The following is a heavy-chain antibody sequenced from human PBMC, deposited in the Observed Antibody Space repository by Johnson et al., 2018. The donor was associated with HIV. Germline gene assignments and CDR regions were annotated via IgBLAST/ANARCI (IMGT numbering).Heavy chain of an antibody. CDR1: GFTVSSNY. V-gene: IGHV3-66*01. D-gene: IGHD3-22*01. Sequence: VQLVESGGGLVQPGGSLRLSCAASGFTVSSNYMSWVRQAPGKGLEWVSVIYSGGSTYYADSVKGRFTISRDNSKNTLYLQMNSLRAEDTAVYYCARVRGITMIVVVKSYDAFDIWGQGTMVTVSS. CDR3: ARVRGITMIVVVKSYDAFDI. J-gene: IGHJ3*02. CDR2: IYSGGST.